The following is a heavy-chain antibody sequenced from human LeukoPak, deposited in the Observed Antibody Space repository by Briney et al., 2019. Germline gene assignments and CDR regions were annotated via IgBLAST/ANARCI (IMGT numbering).Heavy chain of an antibody. D-gene: IGHD6-6*01. J-gene: IGHJ4*02. CDR3: AKGAPSSSSIFDF. CDR1: GFTFGHNA. CDR2: LRGSGGDT. Sequence: GGSLRVSCVASGFTFGHNAMAWVRQAPGKRLEWVSALRGSGGDTFYADSVKGRFTISRDNSKNTLYLQLSSLRPDDTAVYYCAKGAPSSSSIFDFWGPGTLVTVSS. V-gene: IGHV3-23*01.